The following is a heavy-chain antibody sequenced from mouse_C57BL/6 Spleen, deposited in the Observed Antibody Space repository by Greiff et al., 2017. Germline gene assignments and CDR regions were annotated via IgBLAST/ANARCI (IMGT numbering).Heavy chain of an antibody. J-gene: IGHJ4*01. CDR1: GFSLTSYG. CDR3: ARRGGYDYDDYAMDY. V-gene: IGHV2-2*01. Sequence: QVQLQQSGPGLVQPSQSLSITCTVSGFSLTSYGVHWVRQSPGKGLEWLGVIWSGGSTDYNAAFISRLSISKDNSKSQVFFKMNSLQSDDTAIDYCARRGGYDYDDYAMDYWGQGTSVAVSS. CDR2: IWSGGST. D-gene: IGHD2-4*01.